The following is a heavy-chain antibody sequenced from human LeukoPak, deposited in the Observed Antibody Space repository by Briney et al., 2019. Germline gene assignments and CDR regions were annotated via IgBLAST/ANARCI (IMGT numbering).Heavy chain of an antibody. CDR2: INPNSGGT. CDR3: ARDTAVVLGWFDP. D-gene: IGHD5-18*01. CDR1: GYTFTGYY. V-gene: IGHV1-2*02. Sequence: ASVKVSCKASGYTFTGYYMHWVRQAPGQGLEWMGWINPNSGGTNYAQKFQGRVTMTRDTSISTAYMELSRLRSDDTAVYYCARDTAVVLGWFDPWGQGTLVTVSS. J-gene: IGHJ5*02.